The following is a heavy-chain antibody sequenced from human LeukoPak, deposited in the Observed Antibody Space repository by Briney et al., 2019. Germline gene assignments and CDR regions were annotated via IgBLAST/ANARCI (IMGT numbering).Heavy chain of an antibody. V-gene: IGHV1-2*02. J-gene: IGHJ4*02. D-gene: IGHD3-10*01. CDR2: INPISGGA. Sequence: ASVKVSCKASGYTFTGYYMNWVRQAPGQGLEWMGWINPISGGANYAQKFQGRVTMTRDTSISTAYMELSRLRSDDTAVYYCARGAMFRGVSRWGGYFDYWGQGTLVTVSS. CDR3: ARGAMFRGVSRWGGYFDY. CDR1: GYTFTGYY.